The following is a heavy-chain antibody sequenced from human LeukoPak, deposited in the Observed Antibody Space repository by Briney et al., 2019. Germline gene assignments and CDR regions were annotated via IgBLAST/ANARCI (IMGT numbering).Heavy chain of an antibody. J-gene: IGHJ4*02. D-gene: IGHD2-2*01. Sequence: SETLSLTCAVYGGSFSGHYWSWIRQPPGKGLEWIGEINHSGSTNYNPSLKSRVTISVDTSKNQFSLKLSSVTAADTAVYYCARGTGSIVVVPAAMFRGYYYFDYWGQGTLVTVSS. CDR2: INHSGST. CDR1: GGSFSGHY. V-gene: IGHV4-34*01. CDR3: ARGTGSIVVVPAAMFRGYYYFDY.